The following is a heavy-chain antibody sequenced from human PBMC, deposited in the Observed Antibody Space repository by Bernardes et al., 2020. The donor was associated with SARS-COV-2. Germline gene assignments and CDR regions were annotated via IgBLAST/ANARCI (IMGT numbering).Heavy chain of an antibody. V-gene: IGHV3-64D*06. D-gene: IGHD6-19*01. CDR2: ISNDGAST. J-gene: IGHJ4*02. CDR1: GFTFSSYT. CDR3: VKGSVAVAGVDY. Sequence: GVLRLSCSVSGFTFSSYTMHWVRQAPGKGLEYVSAISNDGASTFYADSVKGRFIISRDNSKNTLHLQMSSLRVEETAIYFCVKGSVAVAGVDYWGQGTLVTVSS.